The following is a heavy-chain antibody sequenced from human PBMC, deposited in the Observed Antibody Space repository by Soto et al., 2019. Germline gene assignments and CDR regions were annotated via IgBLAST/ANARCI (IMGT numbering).Heavy chain of an antibody. J-gene: IGHJ3*01. CDR2: ISNDANDK. V-gene: IGHV3-30*18. CDR1: GFTFNNYG. Sequence: QVQLVESGGGVVQPGRSLRLSCAASGFTFNNYGMHWVRQAPGKGLEWVAAISNDANDKYYADSVKGRLTISRDNSKNTLYQQVNSLTTEDTAVYYCAKDQGIAASHGIDWGQGTMVTVSS. D-gene: IGHD6-13*01. CDR3: AKDQGIAASHGID.